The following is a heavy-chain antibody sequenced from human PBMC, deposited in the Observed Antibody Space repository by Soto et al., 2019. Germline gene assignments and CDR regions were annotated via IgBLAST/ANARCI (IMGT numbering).Heavy chain of an antibody. CDR2: ISSSSSYI. CDR3: ARVQQQLDYYYYGMDV. J-gene: IGHJ6*02. CDR1: GFTFSSYS. D-gene: IGHD6-13*01. Sequence: GSLRLSCAASGFTFSSYSMNWVRQAPGKGLEWVSSISSSSSYIYYADSVKGRFTISRDNAKNSLYLQMNSLRAEDTAVYYCARVQQQLDYYYYGMDVCGQRTTVTVSS. V-gene: IGHV3-21*01.